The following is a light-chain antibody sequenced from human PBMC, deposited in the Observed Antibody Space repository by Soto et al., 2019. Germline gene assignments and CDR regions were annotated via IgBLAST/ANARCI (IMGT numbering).Light chain of an antibody. CDR2: AAS. CDR1: QGITSY. CDR3: QQLNSYPLT. V-gene: IGKV1-9*01. J-gene: IGKJ4*01. Sequence: DIQLTQSPSFLSASVGEKVTITCRASQGITSYLAWYQQRPGKAPKLLIYAASSLQSGVPSRFSGSGSGTEFTLTISSLQPEDFATYYCQQLNSYPLTFGGGTTVEIK.